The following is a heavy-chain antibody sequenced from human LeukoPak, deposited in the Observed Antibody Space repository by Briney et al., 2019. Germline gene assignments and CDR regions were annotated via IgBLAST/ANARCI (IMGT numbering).Heavy chain of an antibody. CDR2: ISGSGGST. V-gene: IGHV3-23*01. Sequence: GGSLRLSCAASGFTFSSYGMSWVRQAPGKGLEWVSAISGSGGSTYYADSVKGRFTISRDNSKNTLYLQMNSLRAEDTAVYYCAKDSSGWYSNFDYWGQGTLVTVSS. CDR1: GFTFSSYG. J-gene: IGHJ4*02. D-gene: IGHD6-19*01. CDR3: AKDSSGWYSNFDY.